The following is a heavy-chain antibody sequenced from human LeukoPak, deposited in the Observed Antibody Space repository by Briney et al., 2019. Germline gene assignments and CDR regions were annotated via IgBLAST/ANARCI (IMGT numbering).Heavy chain of an antibody. D-gene: IGHD2-2*01. CDR2: ISDSGGST. V-gene: IGHV3-23*01. CDR3: ASGGFCTSTNCRNDY. J-gene: IGHJ4*02. CDR1: GFRFSTYP. Sequence: DPGGSLRLSCTASGFRFSTYPMTWVRQAPGKGLEWVSDISDSGGSTDYADSVKGRFTISRDNSKNTVYLQMNSLRAEDTAVYYCASGGFCTSTNCRNDYWGQGTLVTVSS.